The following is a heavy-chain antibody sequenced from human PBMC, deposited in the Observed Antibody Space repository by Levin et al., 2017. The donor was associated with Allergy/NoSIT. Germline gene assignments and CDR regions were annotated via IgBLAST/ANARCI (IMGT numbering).Heavy chain of an antibody. J-gene: IGHJ4*02. D-gene: IGHD5-18*01. V-gene: IGHV5-10-1*01. CDR2: IDPSDSDT. CDR1: GYSFTSYW. CDR3: ARHWIKQYYFDD. Sequence: GESLKISCKGSGYSFTSYWISWVRQMPGRGLEWMGRIDPSDSDTNYSPSFQGHVTISADKSISTAYLQWSSLKASDTAMYYCARHWIKQYYFDDWGQGTLVTVSS.